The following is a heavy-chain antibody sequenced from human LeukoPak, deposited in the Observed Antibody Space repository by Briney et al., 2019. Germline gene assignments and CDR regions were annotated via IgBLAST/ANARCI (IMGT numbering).Heavy chain of an antibody. V-gene: IGHV1-2*02. CDR1: GYTFTGYY. Sequence: GASVKVSCKASGYTFTGYYMHWVRQAPGQGLEWMGWINPNSGGTNYAQKFQGRVTMTRDTSISTAYMELSRLRSDDTAVYYCARSAAAGTGWYFDLWGRGTLVTVSS. CDR3: ARSAAAGTGWYFDL. D-gene: IGHD6-13*01. CDR2: INPNSGGT. J-gene: IGHJ2*01.